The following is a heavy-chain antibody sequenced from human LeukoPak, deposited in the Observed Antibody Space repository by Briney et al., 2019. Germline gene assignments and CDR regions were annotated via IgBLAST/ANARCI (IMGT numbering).Heavy chain of an antibody. V-gene: IGHV3-11*01. CDR2: ISSSGSSI. CDR3: AWGSSWYFDD. J-gene: IGHJ4*02. Sequence: PGGSLRLSCAASGFTFSDYYMSWIRQAPGKGLEWVSYISSSGSSIHYADSVQGRFTISRDNAKNSLYLQMNSLRAEDTAVYYCAWGSSWYFDDWGQGTLVTVSS. D-gene: IGHD6-6*01. CDR1: GFTFSDYY.